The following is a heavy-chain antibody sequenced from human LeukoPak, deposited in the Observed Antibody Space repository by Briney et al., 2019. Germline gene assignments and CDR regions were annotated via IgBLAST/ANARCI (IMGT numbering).Heavy chain of an antibody. D-gene: IGHD3-22*01. V-gene: IGHV1-3*01. J-gene: IGHJ4*02. CDR3: ARGLTYYYDSSGYYYFDY. CDR1: GYTFTTYA. Sequence: ASLKVSCKASGYTFTTYAMHCVRHAPGHRLECMGWINAVNGKTKYSQKFQGRVTITRDTSASTAYMELSSLRSEDTAVCYCARGLTYYYDSSGYYYFDYWGQGTLVTVSS. CDR2: INAVNGKT.